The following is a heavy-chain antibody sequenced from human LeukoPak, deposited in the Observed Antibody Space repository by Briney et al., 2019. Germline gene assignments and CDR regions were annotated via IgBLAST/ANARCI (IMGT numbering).Heavy chain of an antibody. CDR1: GGSISSYY. CDR3: ARDGYSPRTRRIYYYYMDV. Sequence: RSSETLSLTCTVSGGSISSYYWSWIRQPPGKGLEWIGYIYYSGSTNYNPSLKSRVTISVDTSKNQFSLKLSSVTAADTAVYYCARDGYSPRTRRIYYYYMDVWGKGTTVTVSS. CDR2: IYYSGST. J-gene: IGHJ6*03. V-gene: IGHV4-59*01. D-gene: IGHD5-18*01.